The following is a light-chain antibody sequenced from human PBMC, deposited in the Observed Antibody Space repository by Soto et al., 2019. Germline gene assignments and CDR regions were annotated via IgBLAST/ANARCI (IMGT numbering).Light chain of an antibody. CDR3: QSYDSSLSGWV. Sequence: QSVLTQPPSLSGAPGQRVTISCTGSSSNIGANYDVHWYQQLPGTAPKLLIYAISNRPSGVPDRFSGSRSGTSASLAITGLQAEDEADYYCQSYDSSLSGWVFGGGPKVTVL. CDR2: AIS. CDR1: SSNIGANYD. J-gene: IGLJ3*02. V-gene: IGLV1-40*01.